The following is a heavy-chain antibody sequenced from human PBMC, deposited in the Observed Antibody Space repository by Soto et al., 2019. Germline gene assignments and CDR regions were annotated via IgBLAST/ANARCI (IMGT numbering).Heavy chain of an antibody. CDR3: ARGTYGGNSYWFDP. D-gene: IGHD1-26*01. Sequence: QVQLQESGPGLVKPSQTLSLICSVSGDSITNGQYYWNWIRQVPGQGLEWIGHIASNGVTFYNPSLKSRLSLSVDTSRNQFSLKLTSLTVADTAVYFCARGTYGGNSYWFDPWGQGSLVTVSA. CDR2: IASNGVT. V-gene: IGHV4-30-4*01. CDR1: GDSITNGQYY. J-gene: IGHJ5*02.